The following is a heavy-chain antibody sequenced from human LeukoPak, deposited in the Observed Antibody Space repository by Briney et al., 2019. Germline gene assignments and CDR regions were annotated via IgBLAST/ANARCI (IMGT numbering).Heavy chain of an antibody. Sequence: GGSLRLSCAASGFTFSSYSMNWVRQAPGKGLEWVSSISSSSSYIYYADSVKGRFTISRDNAKNSLYLQMNSLRAEDTAVYYCARSLMVRGVKAPYYYGMDVRGQGTTVTVSS. CDR2: ISSSSSYI. D-gene: IGHD3-10*01. J-gene: IGHJ6*02. CDR1: GFTFSSYS. CDR3: ARSLMVRGVKAPYYYGMDV. V-gene: IGHV3-21*01.